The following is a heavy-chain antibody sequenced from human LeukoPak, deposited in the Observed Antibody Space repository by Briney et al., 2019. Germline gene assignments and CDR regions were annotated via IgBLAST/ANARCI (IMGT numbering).Heavy chain of an antibody. CDR1: GYTFTSCG. J-gene: IGHJ4*02. D-gene: IGHD6-19*01. CDR2: MNPNSGNT. V-gene: IGHV1-8*01. Sequence: ASVKVSCKASGYTFTSCGIHWVRQATGQGLEWMGWMNPNSGNTGYGQSFQGRITMTRDISIGTAYMELSNLTSEDTAIYYCTRGSSGRRDNWGQGTLVTVSA. CDR3: TRGSSGRRDN.